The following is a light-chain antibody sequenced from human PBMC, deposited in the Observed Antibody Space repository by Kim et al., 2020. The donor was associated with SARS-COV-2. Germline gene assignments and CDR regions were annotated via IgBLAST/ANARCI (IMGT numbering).Light chain of an antibody. CDR3: QSYDSSLSGSV. CDR2: GNS. J-gene: IGLJ2*01. Sequence: QRVTSASTGSSSNIGAGCDVRWCQQLPRSAPKLISYGNSNRPSGVPDRSSGSKSGTSVSLAITGLQAEDEADDYCQSYDSSLSGSVFGGGTQLTVL. V-gene: IGLV1-40*01. CDR1: SSNIGAGCD.